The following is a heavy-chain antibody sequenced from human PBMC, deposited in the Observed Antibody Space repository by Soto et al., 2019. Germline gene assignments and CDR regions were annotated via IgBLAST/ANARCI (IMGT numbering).Heavy chain of an antibody. J-gene: IGHJ4*02. V-gene: IGHV4-59*08. Sequence: SETLSLTCTVSGGSISSYYWSWIRQPPGKGLEWIGYIYYSGSTNYNPSLKSRVTISVDTSKNQFSLKLSSVTAADTAVYYCARLGSGLYDILTGYQIDYWGQGTLVTVSS. CDR3: ARLGSGLYDILTGYQIDY. D-gene: IGHD3-9*01. CDR2: IYYSGST. CDR1: GGSISSYY.